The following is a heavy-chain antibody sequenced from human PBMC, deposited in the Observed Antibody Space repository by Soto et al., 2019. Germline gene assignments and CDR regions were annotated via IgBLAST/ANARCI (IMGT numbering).Heavy chain of an antibody. V-gene: IGHV3-23*01. CDR1: GFTFSSYA. J-gene: IGHJ6*02. Sequence: GGSLRLSCAASGFTFSSYAMSWVRQAPGKGLEWVSAISGSGGSTYYADSVKGRFTISRDNSKNTLYLQMNSLSAEDTAVYYCAKLTYDFWSGYYPSYYYYYGMDVWGQGTTVTVSS. CDR2: ISGSGGST. D-gene: IGHD3-3*01. CDR3: AKLTYDFWSGYYPSYYYYYGMDV.